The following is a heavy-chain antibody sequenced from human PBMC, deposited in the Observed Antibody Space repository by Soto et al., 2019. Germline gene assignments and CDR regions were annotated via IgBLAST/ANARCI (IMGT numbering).Heavy chain of an antibody. CDR1: GYTFTSYD. CDR2: MNPNSGNT. D-gene: IGHD3-3*01. V-gene: IGHV1-8*01. CDR3: ARGPITISGVVIIPPRDYYYYMDV. Sequence: GASVKVSCKASGYTFTSYDINWVRQATGQGLEWMGWMNPNSGNTGYAQKFQGRVTMTRNTSISTAYMELSSLRSEDTAVYYCARGPITISGVVIIPPRDYYYYMDVWGKGTTVTVSS. J-gene: IGHJ6*03.